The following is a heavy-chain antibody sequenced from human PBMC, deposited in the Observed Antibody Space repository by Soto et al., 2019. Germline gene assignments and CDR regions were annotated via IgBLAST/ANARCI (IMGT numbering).Heavy chain of an antibody. J-gene: IGHJ3*02. CDR2: TYYRSKWYN. CDR3: ARDYYDSSGYYYGSAFDI. CDR1: VDSVSSNSAA. V-gene: IGHV6-1*01. D-gene: IGHD3-22*01. Sequence: SQTLSLTCAISVDSVSSNSAAWNWIRQSPSRGLEWLGRTYYRSKWYNDYAVSVKSRITINPDTSKNQFSLQLNSVTPEDTAVYYCARDYYDSSGYYYGSAFDIWGQGTMVTVSS.